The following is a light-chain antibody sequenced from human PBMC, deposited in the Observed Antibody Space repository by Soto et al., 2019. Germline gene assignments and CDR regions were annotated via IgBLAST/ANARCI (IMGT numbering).Light chain of an antibody. V-gene: IGKV3D-15*01. CDR2: GIS. CDR1: QSVNSN. CDR3: QQHGQWPIT. Sequence: EIGMTQSPSTLSVSAGERATLSWRASQSVNSNYLAWYQQKHGQAPRLLIYGISKRATDIPDRFSGSGYGTEFNLTISSLQTEDFATYYCQQHGQWPITFGQGTRLEIK. J-gene: IGKJ5*01.